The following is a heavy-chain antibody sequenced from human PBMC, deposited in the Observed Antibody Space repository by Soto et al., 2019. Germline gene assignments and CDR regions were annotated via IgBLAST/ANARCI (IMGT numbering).Heavy chain of an antibody. J-gene: IGHJ4*02. D-gene: IGHD6-19*01. Sequence: QAQLVESGGGVVQPGRSLRLSCVVSGFTFSNYGMHWVRQAPGKGLEWVAFIWYDGSQRYYGDAVKGRFTISRDDSKNTVNLQMSSLRAEDTAVYYCTRDDSSGWTQDYWGQGTMVTVSS. CDR1: GFTFSNYG. CDR3: TRDDSSGWTQDY. V-gene: IGHV3-33*01. CDR2: IWYDGSQR.